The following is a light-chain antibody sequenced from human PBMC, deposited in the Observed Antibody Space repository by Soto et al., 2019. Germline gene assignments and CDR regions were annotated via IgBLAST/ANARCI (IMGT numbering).Light chain of an antibody. CDR1: SSDVGGYIY. Sequence: QSALTQPASVSGSPGQSITISCTGSSSDVGGYIYVSWYRQYPGKVPKLMIYDVSNRPSGVSNRFSGSKSGNTASLTISGLQAEDEADYSCSSYSGINTLLFGGGTKLTVL. CDR2: DVS. J-gene: IGLJ3*02. V-gene: IGLV2-14*01. CDR3: SSYSGINTLL.